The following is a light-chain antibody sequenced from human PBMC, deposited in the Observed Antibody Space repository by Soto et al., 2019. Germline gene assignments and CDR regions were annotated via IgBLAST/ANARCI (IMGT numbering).Light chain of an antibody. V-gene: IGKV3-20*01. J-gene: IGKJ4*01. CDR1: QSVNNRY. CDR2: GAS. Sequence: EIVLTQSPGTLSLSPAERATLSCRASQSVNNRYIAWYQQMPGQAPMLLIFGASSRASGIPDRVSGSGSGTDFTLTISRLEPEDFAVYYCQQRGRSTGVTFGGGTKVEIK. CDR3: QQRGRSTGVT.